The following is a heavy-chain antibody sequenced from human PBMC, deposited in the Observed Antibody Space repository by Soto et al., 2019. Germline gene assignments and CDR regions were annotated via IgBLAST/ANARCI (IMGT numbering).Heavy chain of an antibody. D-gene: IGHD6-13*01. Sequence: QVQLVQSGAEVKKPGASVKVSCKASGYTFTSYGITWVRQAPGRGLEWLGWSSAYNGNTDYAQKVKDRVTMTTDRSTSTAYMELRSLRSDDTAVYYCARADVLEYTSRFCLDFWGQGTLVTVSS. V-gene: IGHV1-18*01. J-gene: IGHJ4*02. CDR3: ARADVLEYTSRFCLDF. CDR1: GYTFTSYG. CDR2: SSAYNGNT.